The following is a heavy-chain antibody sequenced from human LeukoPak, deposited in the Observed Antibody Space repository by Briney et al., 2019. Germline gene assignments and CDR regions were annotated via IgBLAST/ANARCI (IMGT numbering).Heavy chain of an antibody. CDR1: GFTFSSYG. J-gene: IGHJ4*02. CDR3: AKGRKTDTAILNY. D-gene: IGHD5-18*01. Sequence: PGGSLRLSCEASGFTFSSYGMHWVRQAPGKGLEWGAFLRYDGSNKYYADSVKGRFTICRDNSKNTLYLQMNSLRAEDTAVYYCAKGRKTDTAILNYWGQGTLVTVSS. V-gene: IGHV3-30*02. CDR2: LRYDGSNK.